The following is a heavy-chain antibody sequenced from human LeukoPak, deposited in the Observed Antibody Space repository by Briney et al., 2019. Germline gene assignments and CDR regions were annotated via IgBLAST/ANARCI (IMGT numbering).Heavy chain of an antibody. J-gene: IGHJ4*02. D-gene: IGHD6-13*01. CDR2: IIPIFGTA. Sequence: SVKASCKASEGTYSSYAISWVRQAPGQGLEWMGGIIPIFGTANYPQKLNGRVTITAAESTSTANIELSRLTAEETDVCPCARGIVAATTAFDYWGQGTLVTVSS. CDR1: EGTYSSYA. V-gene: IGHV1-69*13. CDR3: ARGIVAATTAFDY.